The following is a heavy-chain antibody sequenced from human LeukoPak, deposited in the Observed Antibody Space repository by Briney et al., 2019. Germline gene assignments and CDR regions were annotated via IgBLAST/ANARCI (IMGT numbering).Heavy chain of an antibody. J-gene: IGHJ6*04. CDR2: ISYDGGNK. D-gene: IGHD6-19*01. CDR3: ARDIAVARGYYYYGMDV. V-gene: IGHV3-30*04. CDR1: GFTFSSYA. Sequence: GRSLRLSCAASGFTFSSYAMHWVRQAPGKGLEWVAVISYDGGNKYYADSVKGRFTISRDNSKNTLYLQMNSLRAEDTAVYYCARDIAVARGYYYYGMDVWGKGTTVTVSS.